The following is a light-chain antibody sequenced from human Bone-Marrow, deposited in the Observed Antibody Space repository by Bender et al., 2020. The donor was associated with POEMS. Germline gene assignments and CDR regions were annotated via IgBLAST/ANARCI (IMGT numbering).Light chain of an antibody. J-gene: IGLJ1*01. CDR3: SSYTNKNTLNYV. CDR1: SSNIGNNY. CDR2: GYN. Sequence: QSVLTQPPSVSAAPGQEVTISCSGSSSNIGNNYVSWYQQVPGTAPKLLIYGYNNRPSGVLHRFSGSKSGNTAFLTISGLQPEDEADYYCSSYTNKNTLNYVFGTGTTVTVL. V-gene: IGLV1-51*01.